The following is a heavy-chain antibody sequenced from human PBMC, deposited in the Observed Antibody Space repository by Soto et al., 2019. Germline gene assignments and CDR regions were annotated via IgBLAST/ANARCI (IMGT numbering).Heavy chain of an antibody. CDR1: GYSFTRYW. CDR3: ARDLTYYYDSSGYYLPFDY. D-gene: IGHD3-22*01. Sequence: RRESLTSSCRCSGYSFTRYWISWVRQMPGKGLEWMGRIDPSDSYTNYSPSFQGHVTISADKSISTAYLQWSSLKASDTAMYYCARDLTYYYDSSGYYLPFDYWGQGTLVTVSS. J-gene: IGHJ4*02. CDR2: IDPSDSYT. V-gene: IGHV5-10-1*01.